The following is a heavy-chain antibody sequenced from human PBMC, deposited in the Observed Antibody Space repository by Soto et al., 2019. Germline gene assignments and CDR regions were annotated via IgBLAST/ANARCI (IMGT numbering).Heavy chain of an antibody. CDR1: GFIFDDFA. V-gene: IGHV3-9*01. J-gene: IGHJ4*02. CDR2: ISWNSDSI. Sequence: EGQLVESGGGFVQPGRSLRLSCAGSGFIFDDFALHWVRQAPGKGLEWVSGISWNSDSIGYADAVKGRFTISRDNAKNSLYLQMNSLRVEDPALYYCTKVGGLYDFWSGPLHFDLWGQGTLVTVSS. CDR3: TKVGGLYDFWSGPLHFDL. D-gene: IGHD3-3*01.